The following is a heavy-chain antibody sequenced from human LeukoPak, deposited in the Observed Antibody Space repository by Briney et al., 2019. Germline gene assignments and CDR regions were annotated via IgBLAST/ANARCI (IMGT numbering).Heavy chain of an antibody. CDR1: GFTFTVYN. D-gene: IGHD3-3*01. V-gene: IGHV1-2*02. J-gene: IGHJ6*03. CDR2: INPNSGGT. Sequence: ASVKVSCKASGFTFTVYNIHWVRQAPGQGREWMGWINPNSGGTNYAQKFQGRVTMTRDTSISTAYMELSRLRSDDTAVYYCARGYCDFWSGYYMDAWGKGTTVTVSS. CDR3: ARGYCDFWSGYYMDA.